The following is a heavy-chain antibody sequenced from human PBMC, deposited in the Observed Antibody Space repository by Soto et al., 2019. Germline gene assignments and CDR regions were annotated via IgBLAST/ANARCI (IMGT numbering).Heavy chain of an antibody. CDR3: ARDRTYGDYDLAFDI. D-gene: IGHD4-17*01. Sequence: QVQLQESGPGLVKPSQTLSLTCTVSGGSISSGGYYWSWIRQHPGKGLEWIGYIYYSGSTYYNPSRKSRVTISVDTSKNQFSLKLSSVTAADTAVYYCARDRTYGDYDLAFDIWGQGTMVTVSS. CDR1: GGSISSGGYY. J-gene: IGHJ3*02. V-gene: IGHV4-31*03. CDR2: IYYSGST.